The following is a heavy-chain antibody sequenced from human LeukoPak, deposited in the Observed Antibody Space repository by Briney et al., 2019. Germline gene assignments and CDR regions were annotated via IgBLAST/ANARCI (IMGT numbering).Heavy chain of an antibody. CDR1: GGSFSGYY. Sequence: PSETLSLTCAVYGGSFSGYYWSWIRQPPGKGLEWSGEINHSGSTNYNPSLKSRGTISVVTSKNQFSLKLSSVTAADTAVYYCARGRARATVAFDIWGQGTMVTVSS. CDR2: INHSGST. J-gene: IGHJ3*02. CDR3: ARGRARATVAFDI. D-gene: IGHD1-26*01. V-gene: IGHV4-34*01.